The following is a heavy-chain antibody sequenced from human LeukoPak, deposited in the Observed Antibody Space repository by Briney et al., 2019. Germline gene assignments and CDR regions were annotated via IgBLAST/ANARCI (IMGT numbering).Heavy chain of an antibody. Sequence: ASVKVSCKVSGYTLTEVSMHWVRQAPGKGLEWMGGFDPEDGETVYAQNFQGRFTMTEDTPTDTAYMELSNLTSEDTAVYYCAIDLGEEFDNWGQGTLVTVSS. CDR1: GYTLTEVS. CDR3: AIDLGEEFDN. CDR2: FDPEDGET. J-gene: IGHJ4*02. V-gene: IGHV1-24*01. D-gene: IGHD4-17*01.